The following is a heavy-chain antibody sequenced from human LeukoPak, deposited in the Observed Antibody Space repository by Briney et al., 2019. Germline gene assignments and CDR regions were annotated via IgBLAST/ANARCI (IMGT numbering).Heavy chain of an antibody. CDR2: MYLSGTT. J-gene: IGHJ4*02. CDR1: GDSLNSLDL. D-gene: IGHD1-26*01. Sequence: SETLSLTCTVSGDSLNSLDLWSWVRQPPGKGLEWSGEMYLSGTTHSNPSAKSRVTISIDKSKNQFFLNLSSVTAADTAVYYCAGLVGRSSSGLYYYYFDYWGQGTLVTVSS. CDR3: AGLVGRSSSGLYYYYFDY. V-gene: IGHV4-4*02.